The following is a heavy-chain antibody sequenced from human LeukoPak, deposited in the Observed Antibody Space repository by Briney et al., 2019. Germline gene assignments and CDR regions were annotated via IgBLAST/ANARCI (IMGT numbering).Heavy chain of an antibody. CDR2: FYYSGST. CDR1: GGSISSSRYY. J-gene: IGHJ5*02. V-gene: IGHV4-39*01. Sequence: SEALSLTCIVSGGSISSSRYYWGWLRQPPGKGLEWIGSFYYSGSTYYNPSLKSRVPISVDTSKNQFSLKLSAVTAADTAVYYCARHGEFVGVPAAIRFDRWGQGTLVTVSS. CDR3: ARHGEFVGVPAAIRFDR. D-gene: IGHD2-2*01.